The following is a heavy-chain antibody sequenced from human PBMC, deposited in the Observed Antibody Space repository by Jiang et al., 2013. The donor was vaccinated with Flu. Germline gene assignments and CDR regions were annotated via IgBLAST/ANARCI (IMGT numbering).Heavy chain of an antibody. J-gene: IGHJ5*01. CDR2: IYTSGST. D-gene: IGHD6-13*01. Sequence: PGLVKPSQTLSLTCTVSGDSISSGSYFWSWIRQPAGKGLEWIGRIYTSGSTNYSPSLRGRLTISLDTSQNQFSLKLTSVTAADTAVYYCARVSSTWFDFWGQGTLVTVSS. CDR1: GDSISSGSYF. CDR3: ARVSSTWFDF. V-gene: IGHV4-61*02.